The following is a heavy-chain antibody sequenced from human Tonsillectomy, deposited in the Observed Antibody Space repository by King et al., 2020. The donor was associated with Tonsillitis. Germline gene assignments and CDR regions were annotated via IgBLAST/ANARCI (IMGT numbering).Heavy chain of an antibody. V-gene: IGHV5-51*01. Sequence: QLVQSGAEVKKHGESLKISCKGSGYTFIDYWIGWVRQMPGKGLEWMGLIYPGDSDTKYGPSFQGQVTISADKSVSTAYLQWSSLKASDSAIYYCARSLTHYDFWTAYYMGDAFDIWGQGTVVSISS. CDR3: ARSLTHYDFWTAYYMGDAFDI. D-gene: IGHD3/OR15-3a*01. CDR2: IYPGDSDT. J-gene: IGHJ3*02. CDR1: GYTFIDYW.